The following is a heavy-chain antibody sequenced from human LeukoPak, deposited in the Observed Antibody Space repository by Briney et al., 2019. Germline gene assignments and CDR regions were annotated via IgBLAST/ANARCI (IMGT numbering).Heavy chain of an antibody. V-gene: IGHV1-2*02. J-gene: IGHJ4*02. D-gene: IGHD3-22*01. CDR3: ARVVEYYDSSAYYALGY. CDR1: GYPVTGYY. CDR2: INPKSGGQ. Sequence: VSCNASGYPVTGYYMQWVRQSPGQGRGGMGWINPKSGGQNYAKKFQGRVTMTRHPHITTAYMALSRQRPDDTAVYYCARVVEYYDSSAYYALGYWAQGTLVPVSS.